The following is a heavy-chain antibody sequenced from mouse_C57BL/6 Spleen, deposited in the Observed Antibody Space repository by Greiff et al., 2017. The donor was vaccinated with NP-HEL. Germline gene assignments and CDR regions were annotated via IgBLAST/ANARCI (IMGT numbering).Heavy chain of an antibody. CDR2: IHPNSGST. CDR1: GYTFTSYW. V-gene: IGHV1-64*01. D-gene: IGHD1-1*01. CDR3: ARGGDPTVVATFYWYFDV. J-gene: IGHJ1*03. Sequence: QVQLQQPGAELVKPGASVKLSCKASGYTFTSYWMHWVKQRPGQGLEWIGMIHPNSGSTNYNEKFKSKATLTVDKSSSTAYMQLSSLTSEDSAVYYCARGGDPTVVATFYWYFDVWGTGTTLTVSS.